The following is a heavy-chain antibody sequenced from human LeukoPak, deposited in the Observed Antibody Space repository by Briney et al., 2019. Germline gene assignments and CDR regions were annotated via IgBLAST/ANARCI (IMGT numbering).Heavy chain of an antibody. CDR2: INHSGST. CDR1: GGSFSGYY. CDR3: ARAYYYYYYMDV. V-gene: IGHV4-34*01. Sequence: SETLSLTCAVYGGSFSGYYWSWIRQPPGKGLEWIGEINHSGSTNYNPSLKSRVTISVDTSKNQSSLKLSSVTAADTAVYYCARAYYYYYYMDVWGKGTTVTVSS. J-gene: IGHJ6*03.